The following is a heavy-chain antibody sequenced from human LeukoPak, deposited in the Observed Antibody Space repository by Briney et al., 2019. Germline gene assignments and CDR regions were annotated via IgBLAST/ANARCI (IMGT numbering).Heavy chain of an antibody. D-gene: IGHD3-22*01. CDR3: ARGDDSGYYDYFDY. J-gene: IGHJ4*02. CDR2: IYTGGNT. V-gene: IGHV3-53*01. Sequence: GGSLRLSCAASGFTVDSNYLRWVRQAPGKGVEWVSTIYTGGNTYYAASVKGRFTISRDFSKNTVFLHMNSLRAEDTAMYYCARGDDSGYYDYFDYWGQGALVTVSS. CDR1: GFTVDSNY.